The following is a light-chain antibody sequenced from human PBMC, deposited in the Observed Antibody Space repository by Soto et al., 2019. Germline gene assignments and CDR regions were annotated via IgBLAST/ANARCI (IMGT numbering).Light chain of an antibody. V-gene: IGKV1-5*03. CDR2: KAS. Sequence: DIQMTQSPSTLSASVGDRVTITCRASQSINTWLAWYQQKPGKAPKLLIYKASSLGSGVPSWFSGSGSGTDFTLTISSLQPDDFAIYYCQQYNSHSSYTFGQGTKLEIK. J-gene: IGKJ2*01. CDR3: QQYNSHSSYT. CDR1: QSINTW.